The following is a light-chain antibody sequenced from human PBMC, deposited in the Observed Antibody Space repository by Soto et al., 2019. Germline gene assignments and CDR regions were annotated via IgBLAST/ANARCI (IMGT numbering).Light chain of an antibody. CDR3: SSYAGSNNFVV. CDR2: EVS. Sequence: QSALTQPPSASGSPGQSVTISCTGTSSDVGGYNYVSWYQQHPGKAPKLMIYEVSKRPSGVPDRCSGSKSGNTASLTVSGLQAEDDADYYCSSYAGSNNFVVFGGGTKVTVL. CDR1: SSDVGGYNY. J-gene: IGLJ2*01. V-gene: IGLV2-8*01.